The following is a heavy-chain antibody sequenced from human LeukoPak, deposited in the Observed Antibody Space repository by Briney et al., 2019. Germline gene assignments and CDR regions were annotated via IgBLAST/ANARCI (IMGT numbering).Heavy chain of an antibody. D-gene: IGHD2-2*01. Sequence: GGSLRLSCAASGFTLSNAWMNWVRQAPGKGLEWVSYISSSSSTIYYADSVKGRFTISRDNAKNSLYLQMNSLRAEDTAVYYCARDSEYQLLDYWGQGTLVTVSS. J-gene: IGHJ4*02. CDR1: GFTLSNAW. CDR2: ISSSSSTI. CDR3: ARDSEYQLLDY. V-gene: IGHV3-48*01.